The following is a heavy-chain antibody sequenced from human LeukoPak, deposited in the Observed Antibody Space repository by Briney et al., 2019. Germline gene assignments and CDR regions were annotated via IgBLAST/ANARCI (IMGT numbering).Heavy chain of an antibody. CDR3: ARTMVTPGSHDAFDI. J-gene: IGHJ3*02. Sequence: PGGSLRLSCAASGFTFSTYWMNWVRQAPGKGLEWVSVIYSGGDTHYAESVKDRFIISRDNSKNTLYLQINSLRVDDTAVYYCARTMVTPGSHDAFDIWGQGTMVTVSS. CDR2: IYSGGDT. V-gene: IGHV3-66*01. D-gene: IGHD4-17*01. CDR1: GFTFSTYW.